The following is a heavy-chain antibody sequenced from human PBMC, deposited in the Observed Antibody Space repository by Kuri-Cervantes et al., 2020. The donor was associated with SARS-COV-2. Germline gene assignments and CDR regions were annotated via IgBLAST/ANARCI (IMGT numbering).Heavy chain of an antibody. D-gene: IGHD2-21*01. Sequence: GGSLRLSCAASGFTFKTCAMHWVRQAPGKGLEWVAMISSDGINKSYADSVKGRFTTSRDNSRNTLYLQIISLRTEDTAVFYCARARVGVFDFWGQGALVTVSS. CDR2: ISSDGINK. J-gene: IGHJ4*02. V-gene: IGHV3-30*04. CDR1: GFTFKTCA. CDR3: ARARVGVFDF.